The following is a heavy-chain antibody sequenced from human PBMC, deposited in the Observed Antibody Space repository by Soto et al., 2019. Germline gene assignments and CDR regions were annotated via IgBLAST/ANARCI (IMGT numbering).Heavy chain of an antibody. CDR2: ISGYNGHT. J-gene: IGHJ6*01. V-gene: IGHV1-18*01. D-gene: IGHD3-16*01. Sequence: QVQLVQSGAEVRKPGASVKVSCKASGYTFTTYGISWVRQAPGQGLEWMGWISGYNGHTKYAQKFQGRVTMTTETSTNTVDMDLRNLRSDDTAVYYCAREGEMPYYYYGLDVW. CDR1: GYTFTTYG. CDR3: AREGEMPYYYYGLDV.